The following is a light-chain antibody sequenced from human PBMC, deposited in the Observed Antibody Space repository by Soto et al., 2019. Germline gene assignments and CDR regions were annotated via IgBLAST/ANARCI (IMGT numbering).Light chain of an antibody. CDR3: QSYDANLNGYV. J-gene: IGLJ1*01. CDR2: ANT. CDR1: SSNIAAGYD. V-gene: IGLV1-40*01. Sequence: QSVLTQPPSMSGAPGQRVTISCTGSSSNIAAGYDVHWHQQPPGAAPKLLIYANTNRPSGVPDRFSGSKSGTTASLAITGLQAEDDADYYCQSYDANLNGYVFGPGTKLTVL.